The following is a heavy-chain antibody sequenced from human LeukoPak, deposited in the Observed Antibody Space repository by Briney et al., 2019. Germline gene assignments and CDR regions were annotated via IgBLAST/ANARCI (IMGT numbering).Heavy chain of an antibody. D-gene: IGHD4-23*01. CDR1: GGSFSGYY. CDR2: INHSGST. J-gene: IGHJ6*03. Sequence: SETLSLTCAVYGGSFSGYYWSWIRQPPGKGLEWIGEINHSGSTNYNPSLKSRVTISVDTSKNQFSLKLSSVTAAGTAVYYCARNSSPYYYYYMDVWGKGTTVTVSS. V-gene: IGHV4-34*01. CDR3: ARNSSPYYYYYMDV.